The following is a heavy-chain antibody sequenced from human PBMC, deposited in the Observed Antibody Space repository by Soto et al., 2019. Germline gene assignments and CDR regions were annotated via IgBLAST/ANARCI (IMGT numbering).Heavy chain of an antibody. CDR2: IYHAGSP. D-gene: IGHD2-21*02. J-gene: IGHJ3*01. CDR3: ARGLSFRGDFDV. Sequence: SETLSLTCDVSGGSISSSSWWTWVRQSPGKGLEWIGEIYHAGSPNYNPSFQSRVTILADKSKNHFSLRLTSVTAADTAIYYCARGLSFRGDFDVWGQGTAVTVSS. CDR1: GGSISSSSW. V-gene: IGHV4-4*02.